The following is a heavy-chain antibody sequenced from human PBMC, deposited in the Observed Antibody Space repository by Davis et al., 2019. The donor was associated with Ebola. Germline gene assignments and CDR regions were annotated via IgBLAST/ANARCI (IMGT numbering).Heavy chain of an antibody. V-gene: IGHV1-46*01. CDR1: GYTFTGYY. J-gene: IGHJ4*02. CDR3: ASGEFVDF. D-gene: IGHD7-27*01. Sequence: ASVKVSCKASGYTFTGYYMHWVRQAPGQGLEWMGLINPSIGNTILAQKYQGRVTLTRDTSTRTVHMDLSSLKSDDTAIYYCASGEFVDFWGQGTLVTVSS. CDR2: INPSIGNT.